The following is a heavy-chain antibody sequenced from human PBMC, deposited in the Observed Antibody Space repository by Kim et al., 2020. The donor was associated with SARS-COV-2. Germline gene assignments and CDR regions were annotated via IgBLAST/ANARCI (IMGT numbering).Heavy chain of an antibody. V-gene: IGHV3-33*06. CDR3: AKTRNPWDSSGYLDY. D-gene: IGHD3-22*01. CDR1: GFTFSSYG. CDR2: IWYDGSNK. Sequence: GGSLRLSCAASGFTFSSYGIHWVRQAPGKGLEWVAVIWYDGSNKYYADSVKGRFTISRDNSKNTLYLQMNSLRAEDTAVYYCAKTRNPWDSSGYLDYWGQGTLVTVSS. J-gene: IGHJ4*02.